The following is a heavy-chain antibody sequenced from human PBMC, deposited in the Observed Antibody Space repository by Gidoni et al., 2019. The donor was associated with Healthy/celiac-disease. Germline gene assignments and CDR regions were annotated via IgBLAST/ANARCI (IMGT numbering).Heavy chain of an antibody. CDR2: IYL. CDR1: GGSISRGGYS. CDR3: ARALGHDYDY. Sequence: QLQLQESGSGLVKPSQTLSLTCAVSGGSISRGGYSWRWIRQPPGKGLEWIGLIYLSRVTISVDRSKHQFSLRLSAVTAADTAVYYCARALGHDYDYWGQGTLVTVSS. V-gene: IGHV4-30-2*01. J-gene: IGHJ4*02. D-gene: IGHD5-12*01.